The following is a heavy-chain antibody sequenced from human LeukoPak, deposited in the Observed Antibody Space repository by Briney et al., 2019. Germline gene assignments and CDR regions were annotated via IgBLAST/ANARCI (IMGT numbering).Heavy chain of an antibody. Sequence: QPGESLRLSCVVSGFTFSNYWMHWVRQAPGKGLVWGSRVNNYGSTTTYADSVKGRFTISRDNAKNTLHLQMNCLRPEDTAVYYCARGPNYYDSGFMDVWGKGTTVTVSS. CDR1: GFTFSNYW. V-gene: IGHV3-74*01. CDR3: ARGPNYYDSGFMDV. D-gene: IGHD3-22*01. CDR2: VNNYGSTT. J-gene: IGHJ6*03.